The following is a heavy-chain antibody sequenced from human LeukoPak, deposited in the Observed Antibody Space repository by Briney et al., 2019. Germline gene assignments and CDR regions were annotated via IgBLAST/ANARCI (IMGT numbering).Heavy chain of an antibody. CDR1: GYTFISFD. D-gene: IGHD2-21*02. Sequence: ASVKVSCKASGYTFISFDINWVRQATGQGLEWMGWMNPNSGNTGYAQKFQGRVTMTRNTSISTAYMEVSSLRSEDTAIYYCAREKTAGFSLFDAWGQGTLVTVSS. J-gene: IGHJ4*02. V-gene: IGHV1-8*01. CDR3: AREKTAGFSLFDA. CDR2: MNPNSGNT.